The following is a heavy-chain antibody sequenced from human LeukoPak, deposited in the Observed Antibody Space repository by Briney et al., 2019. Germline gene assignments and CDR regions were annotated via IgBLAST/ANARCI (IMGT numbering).Heavy chain of an antibody. V-gene: IGHV4-59*01. CDR3: ARESSSSSDWFDP. CDR1: GGSISSYY. CDR2: VHYSWST. Sequence: SETLSLTCTVSGGSISSYYWSWIRQPPGKGLEWLGYVHYSWSTNFNPSLNNRVTISVDMSKNQFSLKLSSVTAADTAVYYCARESSSSSDWFDPWGQGILVTVSS. D-gene: IGHD6-6*01. J-gene: IGHJ5*02.